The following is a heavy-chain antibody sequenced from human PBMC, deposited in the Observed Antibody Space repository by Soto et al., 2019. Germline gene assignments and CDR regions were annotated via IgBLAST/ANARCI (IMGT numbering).Heavy chain of an antibody. D-gene: IGHD3-3*01. J-gene: IGHJ6*02. Sequence: SETLSLTCTVSGGSITSYYWSWIRQPPGKGLEWIGYIHYSGTTKYNPSLKSRVTISVDTSKNQFSPKLSSVTAADTAVYYCARDTEYYDFRSGYYSPDYYYYGMDVWGQGTTVTVSS. CDR2: IHYSGTT. V-gene: IGHV4-59*01. CDR1: GGSITSYY. CDR3: ARDTEYYDFRSGYYSPDYYYYGMDV.